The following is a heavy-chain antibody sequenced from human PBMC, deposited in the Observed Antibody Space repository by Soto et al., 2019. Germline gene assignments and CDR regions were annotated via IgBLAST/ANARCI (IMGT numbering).Heavy chain of an antibody. CDR2: ISSGGTTM. Sequence: QVQLVESGGGLVEPGGSLRLSCAASGFRFSDHYMTWIRQAPGKGLEWVSKISSGGTTMYYADSVKGRFTVSRDNAQNSLYLQMNGLRAEDTAVYYCAGDPYYYGSAFWGQGTLVPVSS. CDR3: AGDPYYYGSAF. CDR1: GFRFSDHY. V-gene: IGHV3-11*01. D-gene: IGHD3-10*01. J-gene: IGHJ4*02.